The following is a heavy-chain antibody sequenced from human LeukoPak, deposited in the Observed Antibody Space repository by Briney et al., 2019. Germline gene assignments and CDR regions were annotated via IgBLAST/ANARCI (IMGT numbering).Heavy chain of an antibody. V-gene: IGHV4-31*03. CDR3: ADSYGDRNYYYGMDV. J-gene: IGHJ6*02. Sequence: KTSETLSLTCSVSGRSISSGGYYWSWIRQHPGKGLGWIGYIDFSGSTYYNPSLNSRVSISGDTSKNQFSLKLSSVTAADTAVYYCADSYGDRNYYYGMDVWGQGTTVTVSS. CDR1: GRSISSGGYY. CDR2: IDFSGST. D-gene: IGHD4-17*01.